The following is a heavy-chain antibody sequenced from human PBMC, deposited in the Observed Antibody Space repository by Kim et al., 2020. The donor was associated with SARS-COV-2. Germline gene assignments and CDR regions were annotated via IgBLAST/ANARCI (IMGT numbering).Heavy chain of an antibody. CDR2: IFPGDSDA. D-gene: IGHD6-19*01. Sequence: GESLKISCRGSGFGFNSYWIGWVRQKPGEGLEWMGIIFPGDSDARYSPSFQGQVTMSVDKSINTAYLQWSSLKASDTAIYYCGKHASSGLDSFDSWGPGTLVTVS. V-gene: IGHV5-51*01. CDR1: GFGFNSYW. J-gene: IGHJ4*01. CDR3: GKHASSGLDSFDS.